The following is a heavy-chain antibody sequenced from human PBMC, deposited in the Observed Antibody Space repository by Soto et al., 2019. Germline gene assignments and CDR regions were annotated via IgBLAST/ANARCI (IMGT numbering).Heavy chain of an antibody. J-gene: IGHJ5*02. D-gene: IGHD3-16*01. Sequence: QLQLQESGSGLVKPSQTLSLTCAVSGDSISSGGYSWRWIRQPPGKGLEWIGYIYQSGSTHYNPSLKSRVTLSIDKSKNQFSLNLTSVTAADTAVYYCARGGLLRFDPWGQGTLVTVSS. V-gene: IGHV4-30-2*01. CDR2: IYQSGST. CDR3: ARGGLLRFDP. CDR1: GDSISSGGYS.